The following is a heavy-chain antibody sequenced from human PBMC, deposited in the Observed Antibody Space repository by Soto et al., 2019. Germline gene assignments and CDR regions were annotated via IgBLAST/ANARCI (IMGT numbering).Heavy chain of an antibody. V-gene: IGHV3-23*01. J-gene: IGHJ3*02. CDR1: GFTFSSYA. D-gene: IGHD2-2*01. CDR3: ARAGLGYCTSTSCHPGFDI. CDR2: IGGSGGNT. Sequence: PGGSLRLSCAASGFTFSSYAMSWVRQAPGKGLEWVSSIGGSGGNTYYADSVKGRFTISRDNSKNTLFLQMNRLRAEDTAEYYCARAGLGYCTSTSCHPGFDIWGQGTMVTVSS.